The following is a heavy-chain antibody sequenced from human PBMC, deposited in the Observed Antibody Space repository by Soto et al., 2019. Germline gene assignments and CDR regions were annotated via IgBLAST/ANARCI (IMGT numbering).Heavy chain of an antibody. D-gene: IGHD4-17*01. CDR1: GGSISSYY. CDR2: IYYSGST. Sequence: SETLSLTCTVSGGSISSYYWSWIRQPPGKGLEWIGYIYYSGSTNYNPSLKSRVTISVDTSKNQFSLKLSSVTAADTAVYYCATHGDYTSYYYYYYMDVWGKGTTVT. J-gene: IGHJ6*03. CDR3: ATHGDYTSYYYYYYMDV. V-gene: IGHV4-59*08.